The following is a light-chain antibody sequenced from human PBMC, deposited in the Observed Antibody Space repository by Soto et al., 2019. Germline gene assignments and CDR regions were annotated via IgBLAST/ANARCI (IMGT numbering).Light chain of an antibody. J-gene: IGKJ5*01. CDR3: QQRSNWPSIT. CDR1: QIVSSSY. CDR2: GAS. V-gene: IGKV3D-20*02. Sequence: EIVLTQSPGTLSLSLLEISTLSCSASQIVSSSYLAWYQQKPGQAPRLLIYGASSRATGIPARFSGSGSGTDFTLTINSLEPEDSAVYYCQQRSNWPSITFGQGTRLENK.